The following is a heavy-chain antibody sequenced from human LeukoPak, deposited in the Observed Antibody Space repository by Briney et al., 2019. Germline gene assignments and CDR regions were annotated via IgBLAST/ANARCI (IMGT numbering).Heavy chain of an antibody. J-gene: IGHJ4*02. D-gene: IGHD2-21*01. CDR1: GGSFSGYY. Sequence: PSETLSLTCAVYGGSFSGYYWSWIRQPPGKGLEWIGEINHSGSTNYNPSLKSRVTISVDTSKNQFSLKLSSVTAADTAVYYCARHISTRRAGDYWGQGTLVTVSS. V-gene: IGHV4-34*01. CDR2: INHSGST. CDR3: ARHISTRRAGDY.